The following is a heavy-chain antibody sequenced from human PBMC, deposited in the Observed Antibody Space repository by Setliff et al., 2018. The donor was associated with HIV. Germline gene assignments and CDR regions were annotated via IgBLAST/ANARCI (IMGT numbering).Heavy chain of an antibody. CDR1: GGSISSYY. CDR3: ARFPLLHKNAFDI. Sequence: SETLSLTCTVSGGSISSYYWSWIRQPPGKGLEWIGHIYYSGSTNYNPSLKSRVTISVDTSRNQFSLNLSSVTAADTAVYYCARFPLLHKNAFDIWGQGTMVT. D-gene: IGHD2-15*01. V-gene: IGHV4-59*01. J-gene: IGHJ3*02. CDR2: IYYSGST.